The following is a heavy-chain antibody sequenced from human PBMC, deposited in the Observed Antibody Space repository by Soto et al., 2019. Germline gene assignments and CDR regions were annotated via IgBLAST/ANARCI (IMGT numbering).Heavy chain of an antibody. CDR3: ARANGSTRGAFDI. CDR2: ISSSSSYI. CDR1: GFTFSSYS. J-gene: IGHJ3*02. D-gene: IGHD3-10*01. Sequence: GGSLRLSCAASGFTFSSYSMNWVRQAPGKGLEWVSSISSSSSYIYYADSVKGRFTISRDNAKNSLYLQMNSLRAEDTAVYYCARANGSTRGAFDIWGQGTMVTVSS. V-gene: IGHV3-21*01.